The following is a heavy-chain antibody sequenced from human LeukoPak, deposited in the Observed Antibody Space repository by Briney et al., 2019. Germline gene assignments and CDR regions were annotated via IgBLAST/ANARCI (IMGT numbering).Heavy chain of an antibody. D-gene: IGHD1-1*01. CDR3: AKEVQVERRKDGFDI. J-gene: IGHJ3*02. V-gene: IGHV3-48*03. Sequence: PGGSLRLSCAASGFTFSSYEMNWVRQAPGKGLEWVSYISSGRTIYYADSVKGRFTISRDNSKNTLYLQMNSLRAEDTAVYYCAKEVQVERRKDGFDIWGQGTMVTVSS. CDR1: GFTFSSYE. CDR2: ISSGRTI.